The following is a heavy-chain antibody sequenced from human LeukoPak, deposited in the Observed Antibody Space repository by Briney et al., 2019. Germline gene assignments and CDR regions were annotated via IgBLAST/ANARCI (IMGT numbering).Heavy chain of an antibody. V-gene: IGHV1-46*01. CDR1: GYTFTGYY. D-gene: IGHD3-22*01. CDR3: ARSYDSSGYYYFDY. CDR2: INPSGGST. J-gene: IGHJ4*02. Sequence: ASVKVSCKASGYTFTGYYMHWVRQAPGQGLEWMGIINPSGGSTSYAQKFRGRVTMTRDMSTSTVYMELSSLRSEDTAVYYCARSYDSSGYYYFDYWGQGTLVTVSS.